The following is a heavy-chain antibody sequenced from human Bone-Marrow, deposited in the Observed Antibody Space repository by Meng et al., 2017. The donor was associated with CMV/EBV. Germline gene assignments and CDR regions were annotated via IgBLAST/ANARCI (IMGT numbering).Heavy chain of an antibody. Sequence: SETLSLTCTVSGGSMRWNYLHWIRQPPGKGLEWIGYIYFTGTTNYNPSLKSRVTMSVDTSKNQFSLRLSSVTAADTAVYYCARGNPYYDFWSGLDYWGQGTLVTVSS. D-gene: IGHD3-3*01. CDR2: IYFTGTT. V-gene: IGHV4-59*12. CDR1: GGSMRWNY. J-gene: IGHJ4*02. CDR3: ARGNPYYDFWSGLDY.